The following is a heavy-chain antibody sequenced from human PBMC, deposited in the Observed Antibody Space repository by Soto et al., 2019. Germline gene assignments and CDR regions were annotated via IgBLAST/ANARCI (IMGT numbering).Heavy chain of an antibody. CDR3: ALRDYYDSSGYYTFDY. V-gene: IGHV1-8*01. J-gene: IGHJ4*02. CDR2: MNPNSGNT. D-gene: IGHD3-22*01. CDR1: GYTFTSYD. Sequence: ASVKVSCKASGYTFTSYDINWVRQATGQGLEWIGWMNPNSGNTNYAQKFQERVTITRDMSTSTAYMELSSLRSEDTAVYYCALRDYYDSSGYYTFDYWGQGTLVTVSS.